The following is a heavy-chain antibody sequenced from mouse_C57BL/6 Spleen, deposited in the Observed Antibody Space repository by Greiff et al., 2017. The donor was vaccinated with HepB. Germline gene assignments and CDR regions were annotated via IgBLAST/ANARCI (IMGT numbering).Heavy chain of an antibody. CDR3: ARGGLFGSSYGFAY. V-gene: IGHV1-39*01. Sequence: QLQESGPELVKPGASVKISCKASGYSFTDYNMNWVKQSNGKSLEWIGVINPNYGTTSYNQKFKGKATLTVDQSSSTAYMQLNSLTSEDSAVYYCARGGLFGSSYGFAYWGQGTLVTVSS. CDR1: GYSFTDYN. CDR2: INPNYGTT. D-gene: IGHD1-1*01. J-gene: IGHJ3*01.